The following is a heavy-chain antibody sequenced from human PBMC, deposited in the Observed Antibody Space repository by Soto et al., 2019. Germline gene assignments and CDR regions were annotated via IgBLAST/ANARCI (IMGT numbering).Heavy chain of an antibody. Sequence: GGSLRLSCAASGFTFSSYWMHWVRQAPGKGLVWVSRINSDGSSTSYADSVKGRFTISRDNAKNTLYLQMNSLRAEDTAVYYCARGPISSLTGWFDPWGQGTLVTVSS. CDR2: INSDGSST. V-gene: IGHV3-74*01. J-gene: IGHJ5*02. CDR3: ARGPISSLTGWFDP. CDR1: GFTFSSYW. D-gene: IGHD2-2*01.